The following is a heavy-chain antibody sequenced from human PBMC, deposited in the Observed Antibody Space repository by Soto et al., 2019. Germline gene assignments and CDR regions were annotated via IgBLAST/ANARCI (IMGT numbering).Heavy chain of an antibody. D-gene: IGHD4-17*01. J-gene: IGHJ4*02. CDR2: VYYSGST. CDR1: GGSISSSSYY. V-gene: IGHV4-39*01. Sequence: SETLSLTCTVSGGSISSSSYYWGWIRQPPGKGLEWIGSVYYSGSTYYNPSLKSRVTISVDTSKNQFSLKLSSVTAADTAVYYCARPNYGDYGGSIDYWGQGTLVTVSS. CDR3: ARPNYGDYGGSIDY.